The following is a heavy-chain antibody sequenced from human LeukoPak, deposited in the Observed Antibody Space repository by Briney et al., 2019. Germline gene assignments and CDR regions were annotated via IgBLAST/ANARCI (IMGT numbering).Heavy chain of an antibody. CDR3: ARSYCSSSCYAVGAFDI. CDR1: GGSFSGYY. J-gene: IGHJ3*02. D-gene: IGHD2-2*01. V-gene: IGHV4-34*01. CDR2: INHSGST. Sequence: SETLSLTCAVYGGSFSGYYWSWIRQPPGKGLEWIGEINHSGSTNYNPSLKSRVTISVDTSKNQFSLKLSSVTAADTAVYYCARSYCSSSCYAVGAFDIWGQGTVVTVSS.